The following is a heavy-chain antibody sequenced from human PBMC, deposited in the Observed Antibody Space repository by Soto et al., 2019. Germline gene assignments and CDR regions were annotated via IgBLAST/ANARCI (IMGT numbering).Heavy chain of an antibody. CDR2: ISYDGSNK. J-gene: IGHJ4*02. D-gene: IGHD5-12*01. Sequence: QVQLVESGGGVVQPGRSLRLSCAASGFTFSSYAMHWVRQAPGKGLEWVAVISYDGSNKYYADSVKGRFTISRDNSKNTLYLQMNSLRAEDTAVYYCARSRSRDGYNYGYWGQGTLVTGSS. CDR1: GFTFSSYA. V-gene: IGHV3-30-3*01. CDR3: ARSRSRDGYNYGY.